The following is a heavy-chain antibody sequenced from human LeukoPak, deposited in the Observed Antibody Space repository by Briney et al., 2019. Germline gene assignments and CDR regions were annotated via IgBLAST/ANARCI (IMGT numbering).Heavy chain of an antibody. Sequence: GGSLRLSCAASGFTFSDFYMTWIRQAPGKGLEWLSDISPSSRYTNYADSVKGRFAVSRDNAKNSLYLQINSLRAEDTAVYYCARSPSSGWYPGGVYWGQGTLVTVSS. D-gene: IGHD6-19*01. V-gene: IGHV3-11*06. CDR3: ARSPSSGWYPGGVY. CDR2: ISPSSRYT. J-gene: IGHJ4*02. CDR1: GFTFSDFY.